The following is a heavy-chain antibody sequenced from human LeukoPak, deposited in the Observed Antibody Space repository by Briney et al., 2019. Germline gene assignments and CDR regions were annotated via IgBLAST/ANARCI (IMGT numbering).Heavy chain of an antibody. V-gene: IGHV4-34*01. CDR3: AREEPPNYDILTGYPAYNWFDP. CDR2: INHSGNT. Sequence: PSETLSLTCVVYGGSFSDYYWSWIRQPPGKGLEWIGEINHSGNTNYNPSLKSRLTISVDKSKNQFSLMLSSVTAADTAVYYCAREEPPNYDILTGYPAYNWFDPWGQGTLVTVSS. CDR1: GGSFSDYY. D-gene: IGHD3-9*01. J-gene: IGHJ5*02.